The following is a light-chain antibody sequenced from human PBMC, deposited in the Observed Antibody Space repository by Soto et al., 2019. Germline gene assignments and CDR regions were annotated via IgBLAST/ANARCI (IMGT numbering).Light chain of an antibody. CDR2: DAS. CDR3: IQVLHIPYT. V-gene: IGKV3-11*01. CDR1: QSVSSY. Sequence: EIVLTQSPATLSLSPGERATLSCRASQSVSSYLAWYQQKPGQAPRLLIYDASNRATGIPARFSGSGSGTDFTLKISRVEAEDVGIYYCIQVLHIPYTFGQGTKLEIK. J-gene: IGKJ2*01.